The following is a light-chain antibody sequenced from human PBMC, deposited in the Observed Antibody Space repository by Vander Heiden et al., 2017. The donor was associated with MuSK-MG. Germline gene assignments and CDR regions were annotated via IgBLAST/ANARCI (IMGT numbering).Light chain of an antibody. CDR3: QQYYSYPST. CDR1: QGISSY. J-gene: IGKJ3*01. Sequence: AIRMTQSPSSFSASTGDRVTITCRSSQGISSYLAWYQQKPGKAPKLLIYAASTLQSGVPSRFRGSGSGTDFTLTISCLQSEDFATYYCQQYYSYPSTFGPGTKVDIK. V-gene: IGKV1-8*01. CDR2: AAS.